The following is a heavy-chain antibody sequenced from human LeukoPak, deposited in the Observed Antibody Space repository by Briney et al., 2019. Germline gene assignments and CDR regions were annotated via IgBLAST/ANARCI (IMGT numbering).Heavy chain of an antibody. J-gene: IGHJ4*02. Sequence: ASVKVSCKASGYTFTGYYMHWVRQAPGQGLEWMGWINPSSGGTNYAQKFQGRVTMTRDTSISTAYMELSRLRSDDTAVYYCARALGLVRGAPGYWGQGTLVTVSS. CDR2: INPSSGGT. D-gene: IGHD3-10*01. CDR1: GYTFTGYY. V-gene: IGHV1-2*02. CDR3: ARALGLVRGAPGY.